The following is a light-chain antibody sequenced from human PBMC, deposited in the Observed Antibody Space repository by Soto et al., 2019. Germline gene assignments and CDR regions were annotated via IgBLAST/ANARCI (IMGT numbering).Light chain of an antibody. V-gene: IGKV4-1*01. Sequence: DIVRTQSPDSLAVYLGERATINCKSSQSVVYSSNNKNYLAWYQQRPGQPPKLLIYWASTRESGVPDRFSGSGSGTDFTLTITSLQAEDVAVYYCQQYESTPPTLGQGTKFEIK. CDR2: WAS. CDR3: QQYESTPPT. CDR1: QSVVYSSNNKNY. J-gene: IGKJ2*01.